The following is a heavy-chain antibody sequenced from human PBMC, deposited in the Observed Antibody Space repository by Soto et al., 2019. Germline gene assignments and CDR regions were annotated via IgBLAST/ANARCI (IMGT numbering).Heavy chain of an antibody. J-gene: IGHJ5*02. CDR2: IYYIGST. V-gene: IGHV4-31*01. CDR1: GGSISSGGYY. CDR3: ARSVFP. Sequence: QVQLQESGPGLVKPSQTLSLTCTVSGGSISSGGYYWNWSRQHPGKGLEWIGYIYYIGSTYYHPSLQSQVTISLDTSKNQCSLKLSSVTAADTAVDYCARSVFPWGQGTLVTASS.